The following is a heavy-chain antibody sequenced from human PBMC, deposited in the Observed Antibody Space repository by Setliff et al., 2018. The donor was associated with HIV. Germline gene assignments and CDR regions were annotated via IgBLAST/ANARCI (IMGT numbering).Heavy chain of an antibody. CDR1: GGTFTNHG. CDR3: ARDSSASRTPPLH. D-gene: IGHD2-15*01. V-gene: IGHV1-18*01. CDR2: INIYTGDR. Sequence: ASVKVSCKASGGTFTNHGIGWVRQAPGQGLEWVGWINIYTGDRTYADNFQYRVTMTADTSTSTVYMELRHLRSDDTAVYYCARDSSASRTPPLHWGQGTLVTVSS. J-gene: IGHJ4*02.